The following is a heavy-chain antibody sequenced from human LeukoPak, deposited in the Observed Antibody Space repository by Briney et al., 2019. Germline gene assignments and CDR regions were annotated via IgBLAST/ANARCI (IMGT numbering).Heavy chain of an antibody. Sequence: PGGSLRLSCAASGFTFSSYWMSWVRQAPGKGLEWVANIKQDGSEKYYVDSVKGRFTISRDNAKNSPYLQMNSLRAEDTAVYYCASEIVVVVNRGYYFDYWGQGTLVTVSS. V-gene: IGHV3-7*01. CDR3: ASEIVVVVNRGYYFDY. J-gene: IGHJ4*02. D-gene: IGHD2-15*01. CDR2: IKQDGSEK. CDR1: GFTFSSYW.